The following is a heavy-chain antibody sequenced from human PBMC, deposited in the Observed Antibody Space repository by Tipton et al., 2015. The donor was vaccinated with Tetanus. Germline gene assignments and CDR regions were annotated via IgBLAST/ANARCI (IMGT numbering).Heavy chain of an antibody. CDR1: GFTFKSYT. CDR3: ARAGDFRFDY. D-gene: IGHD4-17*01. V-gene: IGHV3-23*01. CDR2: ISGSRLTP. J-gene: IGHJ4*02. Sequence: SLRLSCAASGFTFKSYTINWLRQAPGNGLEWVAAISGSRLTPYYADSVKGRFTISRDNSKNTLYLHMNSLRAEDTAVYYCARAGDFRFDYWGQGTLVTVSS.